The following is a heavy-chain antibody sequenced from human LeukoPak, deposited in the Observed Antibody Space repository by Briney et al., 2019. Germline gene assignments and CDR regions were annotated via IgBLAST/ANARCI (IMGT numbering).Heavy chain of an antibody. CDR3: VLRGYCSSTSCYRSDYGMDV. D-gene: IGHD2-2*01. CDR1: GFTFSGYS. CDR2: ITRGSDVI. J-gene: IGHJ6*02. V-gene: IGHV3-48*04. Sequence: GGSLRLSCAASGFTFSGYSINWVRQAPGKGLEWVSYITRGSDVIYYADSVKGRFTISRDNAKNSLYLQMNSLRAEDTAVYYCVLRGYCSSTSCYRSDYGMDVWGQGTTVTVSS.